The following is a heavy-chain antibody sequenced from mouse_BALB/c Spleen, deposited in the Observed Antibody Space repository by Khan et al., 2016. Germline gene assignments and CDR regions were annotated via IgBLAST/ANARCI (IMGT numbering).Heavy chain of an antibody. J-gene: IGHJ4*01. CDR3: ARVWGDY. Sequence: QVQLKESGPGLVAPSQSLSITCTVSGFSLTGSGVYWVRQPPGKGLVWLGMIWGYGSTDSDSAIKSSLSISKDYSKIQVFVKKNRQQTDETAREECARVWGDYRGQGTRVTVTT. D-gene: IGHD1-1*02. V-gene: IGHV2-6-7*01. CDR2: IWGYGST. CDR1: GFSLTGSG.